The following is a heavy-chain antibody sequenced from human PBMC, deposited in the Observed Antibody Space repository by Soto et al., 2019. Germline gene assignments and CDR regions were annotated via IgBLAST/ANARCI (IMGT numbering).Heavy chain of an antibody. CDR2: IYSGGST. D-gene: IGHD5-12*01. Sequence: PGGSLRLSCAASGFTVSNNYMTWVRQAPGKGLEWVSVIYSGGSTYYADSVKGRFTISRDNSKNTLYLQMNSLRAEDTAVYYCARGYDYRWFEYWGQGTLVTVPS. J-gene: IGHJ5*01. CDR3: ARGYDYRWFEY. CDR1: GFTVSNNY. V-gene: IGHV3-53*03.